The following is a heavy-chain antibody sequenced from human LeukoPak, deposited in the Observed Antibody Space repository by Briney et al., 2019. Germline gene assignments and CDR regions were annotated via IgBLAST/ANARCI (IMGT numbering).Heavy chain of an antibody. V-gene: IGHV5-51*01. CDR3: ARRRDLYSGSYYPFDY. CDR1: GYSFTSYW. D-gene: IGHD1-26*01. J-gene: IGHJ4*02. Sequence: GESLKISCKGSGYSFTSYWIGWVRQMPGKGLEWMGIIYPGDSESRYSPSFQGQVTISADKSISTAYLQWSSLKASDTAMYYCARRRDLYSGSYYPFDYWGQGTLITVSS. CDR2: IYPGDSES.